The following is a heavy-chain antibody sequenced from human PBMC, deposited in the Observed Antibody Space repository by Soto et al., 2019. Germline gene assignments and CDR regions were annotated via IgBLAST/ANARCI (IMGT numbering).Heavy chain of an antibody. J-gene: IGHJ3*01. CDR2: LYDLDGS. CDR3: ATWHEREHAYDV. CDR1: GFTISGKKY. D-gene: IGHD1-1*01. V-gene: IGHV3-53*01. Sequence: DVQLVESGGGLIQPGESLRLSCAAFGFTISGKKYVAWVRQAPGKGLEWVSALYDLDGSFYAASVKGRFTTSRDSSKTTVYLQMNALRPDDTAVYYCATWHEREHAYDVWGQGTTVTVSS.